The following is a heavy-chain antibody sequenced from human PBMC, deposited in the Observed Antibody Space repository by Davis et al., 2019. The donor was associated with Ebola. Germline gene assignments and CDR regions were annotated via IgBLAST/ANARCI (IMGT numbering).Heavy chain of an antibody. CDR3: AKDLLWWSASDV. V-gene: IGHV3-33*06. D-gene: IGHD2-21*01. Sequence: GESLKISCAASGFTFSSYGMHWVRQAPGKGLEWVAVIWYDGSNKYYADSVKGRFTISRDNSKNTLYLQMNNLRAEDTAVYYCAKDLLWWSASDVWGQGTTVTVSS. J-gene: IGHJ6*02. CDR2: IWYDGSNK. CDR1: GFTFSSYG.